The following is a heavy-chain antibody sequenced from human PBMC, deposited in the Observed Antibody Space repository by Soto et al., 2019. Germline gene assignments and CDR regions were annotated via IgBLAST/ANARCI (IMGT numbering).Heavy chain of an antibody. J-gene: IGHJ4*02. CDR1: GFTFSSYA. Sequence: GGSLRLSCAASGFTFSSYAMSWVRRAPGKGLEWVSAISGSGGSTYYADSVKGRFTISRDNSKNTLYLQMNSLRAEDTAVYYCAKDHTSNVAIAVAPHPFDYWGQGTLVTVSS. D-gene: IGHD6-19*01. V-gene: IGHV3-23*01. CDR2: ISGSGGST. CDR3: AKDHTSNVAIAVAPHPFDY.